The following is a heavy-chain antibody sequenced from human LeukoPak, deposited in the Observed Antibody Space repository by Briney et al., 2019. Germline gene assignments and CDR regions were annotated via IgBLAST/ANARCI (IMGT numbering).Heavy chain of an antibody. CDR2: IKKDGSEK. CDR3: AKDAMNSPV. V-gene: IGHV3-7*01. J-gene: IGHJ6*04. CDR1: GFTFSSYW. D-gene: IGHD2-2*01. Sequence: SGGSLRLSCAASGFTFSSYWMSWVRQAPGKGLEWVANIKKDGSEKYYVDSVKGRFTISRDNAKKSLYLQMNSLRAEDTAVYYCAKDAMNSPVWGKGTTVTVSS.